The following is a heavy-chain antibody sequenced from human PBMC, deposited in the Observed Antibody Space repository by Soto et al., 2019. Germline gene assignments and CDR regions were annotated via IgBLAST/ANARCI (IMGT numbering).Heavy chain of an antibody. CDR3: GKDIGFQQHLFVFDL. J-gene: IGHJ4*02. V-gene: IGHV1-69*01. CDR1: GGTFSDYA. CDR2: IIPMFSSS. Sequence: QVQLVQSGAEVKKPGSSVKVSCTASGGTFSDYAFSWVRQAPGQGLEWMGGIIPMFSSSSFAQKFQGRLTITADDSTSTAYMSLSSLGSADTAMYYCGKDIGFQQHLFVFDLWGPGTLGTVSS. D-gene: IGHD3-10*02.